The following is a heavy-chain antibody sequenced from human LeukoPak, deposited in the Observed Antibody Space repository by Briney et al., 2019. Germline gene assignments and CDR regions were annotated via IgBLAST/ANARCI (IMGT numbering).Heavy chain of an antibody. CDR2: IYWDDDK. Sequence: SGPTLVNPTQTLTLTCTFSGFSLSTSGVGVGWIRQPPGKALEWLALIYWDDDKRYSPSLKSRLTTTKDTSKNQVVLTMTNMDPVDTATYYCAHLVLSTYSSASTYYFDYWGQGTLVTVSS. CDR3: AHLVLSTYSSASTYYFDY. J-gene: IGHJ4*02. CDR1: GFSLSTSGVG. D-gene: IGHD6-19*01. V-gene: IGHV2-5*02.